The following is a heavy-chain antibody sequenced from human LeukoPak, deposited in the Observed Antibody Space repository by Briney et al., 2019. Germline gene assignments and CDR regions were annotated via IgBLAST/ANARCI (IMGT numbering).Heavy chain of an antibody. V-gene: IGHV3-21*01. CDR2: ISSSSSYI. D-gene: IGHD6-6*01. CDR3: ARDSSSTLNWFDP. Sequence: KSGGSLRLXCAASGFTFSSYSMNWVRQAPGKGLESVSSISSSSSYIYYADSVKGRFTISRDNAKNSLYLQMNSLRAEDTAVYYCARDSSSTLNWFDPWGQGALVTVSS. CDR1: GFTFSSYS. J-gene: IGHJ5*02.